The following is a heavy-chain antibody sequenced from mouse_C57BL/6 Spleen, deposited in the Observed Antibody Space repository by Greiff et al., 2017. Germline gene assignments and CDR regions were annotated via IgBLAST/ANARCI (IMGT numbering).Heavy chain of an antibody. CDR2: IDPSDSET. CDR1: GYTFTSYW. D-gene: IGHD2-5*01. J-gene: IGHJ2*01. CDR3: AREDYSNYENFDY. Sequence: QVQLQQPGAELVRPGSSVKLSCKASGYTFTSYWMHWVKPRPIQGLERIGNIDPSDSETHYNQKFKDKATLTVDKSSSTAYMQLSSLTSEDSAVYYCAREDYSNYENFDYWGQGTTLTVSS. V-gene: IGHV1-52*01.